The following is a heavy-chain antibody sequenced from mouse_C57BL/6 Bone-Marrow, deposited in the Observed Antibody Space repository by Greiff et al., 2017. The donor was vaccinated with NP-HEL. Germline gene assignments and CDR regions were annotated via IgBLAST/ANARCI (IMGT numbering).Heavy chain of an antibody. CDR2: IYPGSGST. CDR3: AKGDSWYFDV. CDR1: GYTFTSYW. Sequence: QVQLQQPGAELVKPGASVKMSCKASGYTFTSYWITWVKQRPGQGLEWIGDIYPGSGSTNYNEKFKGKATLTAEKSSSTAYMQLSSLTSEDSAVYFCAKGDSWYFDVWGTGTTVTVSS. J-gene: IGHJ1*03. D-gene: IGHD2-13*01. V-gene: IGHV1-55*01.